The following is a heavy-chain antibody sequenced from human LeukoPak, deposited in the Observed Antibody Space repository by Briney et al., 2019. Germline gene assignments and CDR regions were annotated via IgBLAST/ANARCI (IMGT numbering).Heavy chain of an antibody. CDR2: ISSNGGST. J-gene: IGHJ4*02. CDR3: AKEKYSSGYTVDY. D-gene: IGHD6-19*01. V-gene: IGHV3-64*04. CDR1: GFTFSSYA. Sequence: GGSLRLSCSASGFTFSSYAMHWVRQAPGKGLEYVSAISSNGGSTYYADSVKGRFTISRDNSKNTLYLQMNSLRAEDTAVYYCAKEKYSSGYTVDYWGQGTLVTVSS.